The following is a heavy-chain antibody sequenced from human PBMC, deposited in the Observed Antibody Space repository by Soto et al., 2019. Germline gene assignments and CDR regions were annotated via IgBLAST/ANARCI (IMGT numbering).Heavy chain of an antibody. CDR3: AKVYCSGGSCYSIDY. V-gene: IGHV1-46*03. CDR2: INPSNST. D-gene: IGHD2-15*01. Sequence: QVQLVQSGAEVKKPGASVKVSCKASGYTFTSYYMHWVRQAPGQGLEWMGIINPSNSTSYAQKFQGRVPMTRATSTSTVYMELSSLRSEDTAVYYCAKVYCSGGSCYSIDYWGQGTLVTVSS. J-gene: IGHJ4*02. CDR1: GYTFTSYY.